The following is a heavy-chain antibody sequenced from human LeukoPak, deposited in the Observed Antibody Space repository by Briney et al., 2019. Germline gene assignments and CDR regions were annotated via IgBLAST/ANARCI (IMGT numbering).Heavy chain of an antibody. CDR2: ITNSGGAT. Sequence: GGSLRLSCEASGFTFNNYAMSWVRQAPGKGPDWVSTITNSGGATYYADSVKGRFTISRDNSQKTLYLEMNSLRAEDTAVYCCVKYSRYFDYWGQGTLVTVSS. CDR3: VKYSRYFDY. J-gene: IGHJ4*02. CDR1: GFTFNNYA. V-gene: IGHV3-23*01. D-gene: IGHD2-15*01.